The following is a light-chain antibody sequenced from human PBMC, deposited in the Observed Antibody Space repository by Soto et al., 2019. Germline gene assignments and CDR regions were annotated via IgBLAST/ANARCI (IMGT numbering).Light chain of an antibody. J-gene: IGKJ2*01. CDR1: QSVSSY. CDR2: DAS. Sequence: EIVLTKSPATLSLSPGERATLSCRASQSVSSYLAWYQQKPGQAPRLLIYDASNRATGIPARFSGSGSGTDFTLTISSLEPEDFAVYFCQQRSNWPPYTFGQGTQLEIK. CDR3: QQRSNWPPYT. V-gene: IGKV3-11*01.